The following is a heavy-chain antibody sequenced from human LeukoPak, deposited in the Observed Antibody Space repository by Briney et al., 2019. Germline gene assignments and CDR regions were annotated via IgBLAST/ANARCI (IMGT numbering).Heavy chain of an antibody. Sequence: SETLSLTCTVSGGSISSYYWSWIRQPPGKGLEWIGYIYYSGSTNYNPSLKSRVTISVDTSKNQFSLKLSSVTAADTAVYYCARGPRGSGWYRVTYYFDYWGQGTLVTVSS. CDR2: IYYSGST. V-gene: IGHV4-59*08. CDR3: ARGPRGSGWYRVTYYFDY. D-gene: IGHD6-19*01. J-gene: IGHJ4*02. CDR1: GGSISSYY.